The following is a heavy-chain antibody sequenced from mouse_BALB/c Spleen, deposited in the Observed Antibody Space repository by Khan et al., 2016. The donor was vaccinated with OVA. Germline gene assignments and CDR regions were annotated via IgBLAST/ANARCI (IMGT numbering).Heavy chain of an antibody. J-gene: IGHJ1*01. V-gene: IGHV9-3-1*01. CDR2: INTYTGEP. CDR1: GYTFTNYG. Sequence: QIQLVQSGPELKKPGETVKISCKASGYTFTNYGMNWVKQAPGKGLKWMGWINTYTGEPTYADDFKGRFAFSLETSANTAYLQIHNLKHEDTATYFCARSAAYWFFDVWGAGTTVTVSA. CDR3: ARSAAYWFFDV.